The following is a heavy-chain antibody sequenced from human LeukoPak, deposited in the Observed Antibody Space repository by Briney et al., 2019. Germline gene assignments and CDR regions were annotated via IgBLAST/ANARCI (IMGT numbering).Heavy chain of an antibody. Sequence: SVKVSCKASGYTFTGNYMHWVRQAPGQGREWMGRINPNRGGTNYAQKFQGRVTMTRHTYISTAYMELSRLRSDDTAVYYCARVGVGRGIAAAGRFDPWGQGTLVTVSS. CDR3: ARVGVGRGIAAAGRFDP. J-gene: IGHJ5*02. CDR1: GYTFTGNY. V-gene: IGHV1-2*06. CDR2: INPNRGGT. D-gene: IGHD6-13*01.